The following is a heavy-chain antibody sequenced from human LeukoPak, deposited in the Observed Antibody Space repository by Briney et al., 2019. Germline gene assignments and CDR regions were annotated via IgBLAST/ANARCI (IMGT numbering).Heavy chain of an antibody. CDR1: GFTVSSNF. CDR3: ARDIGGIFDS. Sequence: RGSPRLSRAASGFTVSSNFMSWVRQAPRKGLEWVSVIYSGGDTYYADSVMGRFTISRDSSKNTLYLQMNSLRAEDTAVYCCARDIGGIFDSWGQGTLVTVSS. V-gene: IGHV3-53*01. D-gene: IGHD1-26*01. CDR2: IYSGGDT. J-gene: IGHJ4*02.